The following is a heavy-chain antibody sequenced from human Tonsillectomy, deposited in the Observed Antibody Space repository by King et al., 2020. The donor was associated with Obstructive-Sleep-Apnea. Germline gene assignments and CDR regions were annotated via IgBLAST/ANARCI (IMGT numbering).Heavy chain of an antibody. CDR1: GFTFSNYG. V-gene: IGHV3-23*04. D-gene: IGHD4-23*01. CDR2: ITDSVSGGTT. CDR3: AKDHTRWAFDI. Sequence: VQLVESGGGLVQPGGPLKLSCAASGFTFSNYGMSWVRQAPGKGLEWVSSITDSVSGGTTFYGDSVRGRLTISRDNSKNTLYLQMNSLRAEDTAVYYCAKDHTRWAFDIWGQGTMVTVSS. J-gene: IGHJ3*02.